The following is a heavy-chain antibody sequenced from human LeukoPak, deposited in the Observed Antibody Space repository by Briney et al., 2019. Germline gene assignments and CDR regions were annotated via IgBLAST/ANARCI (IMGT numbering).Heavy chain of an antibody. D-gene: IGHD6-19*01. V-gene: IGHV3-33*01. CDR3: AREWGPIAVSGGPGY. J-gene: IGHJ4*02. Sequence: GGSLRLSCAAFGFTFSNYGMHWVRQAPGKGLEWVALIWFDGRKFHADSVKGRFTISRDNSKNTLFLQMNSLRAEDTAVYYCAREWGPIAVSGGPGYWGQGALVTVSS. CDR1: GFTFSNYG. CDR2: IWFDGRK.